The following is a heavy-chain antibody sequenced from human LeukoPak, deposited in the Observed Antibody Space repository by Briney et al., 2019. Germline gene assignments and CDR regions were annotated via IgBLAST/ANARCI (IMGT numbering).Heavy chain of an antibody. CDR2: ISYDGSNK. Sequence: PGRSLRLSCAASGFTFSSYAMHWVRQAPGKGLEWVAVISYDGSNKYYADSVKGRFTISRDNSKNTLYLQMNSLRAEDTAVYYCARGSTGTLGYWGQGTLVTVSS. CDR3: ARGSTGTLGY. D-gene: IGHD1-1*01. J-gene: IGHJ4*02. CDR1: GFTFSSYA. V-gene: IGHV3-30-3*01.